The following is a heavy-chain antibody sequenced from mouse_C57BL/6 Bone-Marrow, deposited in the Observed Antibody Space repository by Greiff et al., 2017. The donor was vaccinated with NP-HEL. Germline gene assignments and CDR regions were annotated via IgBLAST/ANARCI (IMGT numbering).Heavy chain of an antibody. CDR1: GYTFTSYW. D-gene: IGHD1-1*01. CDR3: IITTERNFDV. Sequence: EVQLVESGTVLARPGASVNMSCKTSGYTFTSYWMHWVKQRPGQGLEWIGALYPGNSDTSYNQKFKGKAKLTAVTSASTAYMELSSLTNEDSAVYSCIITTERNFDVWGTGTTVTVSS. CDR2: LYPGNSDT. V-gene: IGHV1-5*01. J-gene: IGHJ1*03.